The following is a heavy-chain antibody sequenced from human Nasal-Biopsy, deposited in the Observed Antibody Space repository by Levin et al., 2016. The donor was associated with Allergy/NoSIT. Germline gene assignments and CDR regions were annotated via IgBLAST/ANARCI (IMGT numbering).Heavy chain of an antibody. CDR3: ATSGITNGWLQMDY. J-gene: IGHJ4*02. V-gene: IGHV4-59*03. CDR1: SGFISTYY. CDR2: IYFTGST. D-gene: IGHD6-19*01. Sequence: SETLSLTCTVSSGFISTYYWSWIRQPPGSGLEWIGYIYFTGSTNYNPSLKSRLTMSVDPSKNQFSLKLTSVTAADTAVYYCATSGITNGWLQMDYWGQGTLVSVSS.